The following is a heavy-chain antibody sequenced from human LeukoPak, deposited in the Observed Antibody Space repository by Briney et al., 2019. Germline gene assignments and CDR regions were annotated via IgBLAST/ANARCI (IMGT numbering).Heavy chain of an antibody. V-gene: IGHV3-23*01. CDR1: GFIFDNYA. CDR2: IGGSGSDT. Sequence: GGSLRLSCAASGFIFDNYAMSWVRQTPGKGLEWVSAIGGSGSDTSYTDSVKGRLTISRDNSKSTLYLQMNSLRAEDTAVYHCAKTLRDLEWLTGELDIWGQGTAVTVSS. CDR3: AKTLRDLEWLTGELDI. J-gene: IGHJ6*02. D-gene: IGHD3-3*01.